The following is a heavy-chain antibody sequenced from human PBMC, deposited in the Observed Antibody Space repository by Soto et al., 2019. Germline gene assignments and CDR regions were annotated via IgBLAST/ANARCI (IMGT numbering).Heavy chain of an antibody. Sequence: QVQLVQSGAEVKKPGASVKVSCKASGYTFTSYDINWVRQATGQGLEWMGWMNPNSAKTGYAQKFQGSVTVTQNTSIRTSYMERSSLRSEDTAVYYCAREGVRGMDVWGQGTTVTVSS. D-gene: IGHD3-16*01. CDR2: MNPNSAKT. J-gene: IGHJ6*02. CDR3: AREGVRGMDV. CDR1: GYTFTSYD. V-gene: IGHV1-8*01.